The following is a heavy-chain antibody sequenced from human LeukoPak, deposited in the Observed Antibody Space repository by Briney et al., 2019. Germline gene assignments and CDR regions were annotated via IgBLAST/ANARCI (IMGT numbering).Heavy chain of an antibody. CDR1: GGTFSSYA. Sequence: SVKVSCKASGGTFSSYAISWVRQAPGQGLEWMGRIIPILGIANYAQKFQGRVTITADKSTSTAYMELSSLRSEDTAVYYCARDLDDILTGPWDYWGQGTLVTVSS. D-gene: IGHD3-9*01. J-gene: IGHJ4*02. V-gene: IGHV1-69*04. CDR3: ARDLDDILTGPWDY. CDR2: IIPILGIA.